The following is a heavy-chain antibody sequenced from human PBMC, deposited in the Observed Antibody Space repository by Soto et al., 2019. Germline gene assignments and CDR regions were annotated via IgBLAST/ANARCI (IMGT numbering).Heavy chain of an antibody. CDR3: AKTMGIVVVVAAMGAFDY. CDR2: ISGSGGST. CDR1: GFTFSSYA. J-gene: IGHJ4*02. Sequence: EVQLLESGGGLVQPWGSLRLSCAASGFTFSSYAMSWVRQAPGKGLEWVSAISGSGGSTYYADSVKGRFTISRDNSKNTLYLQMNSLRAEDTAVYYCAKTMGIVVVVAAMGAFDYWGQGTLVTVSS. V-gene: IGHV3-23*01. D-gene: IGHD2-15*01.